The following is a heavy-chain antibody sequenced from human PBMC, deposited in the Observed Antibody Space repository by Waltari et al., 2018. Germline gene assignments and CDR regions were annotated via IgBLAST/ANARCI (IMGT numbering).Heavy chain of an antibody. Sequence: QVQLQESGPGLVKPSETLSLTCTVSGGSISSYYWSWIRQPAGKGLEWIGRSYTSGSTTYNPSLKNRVTMSVDTSKNQSSLKLGSVTAADAAVYDCARDGQQLGGIDWGQGTLVTVSS. CDR2: SYTSGST. J-gene: IGHJ4*02. CDR3: ARDGQQLGGID. D-gene: IGHD6-13*01. V-gene: IGHV4-4*07. CDR1: GGSISSYY.